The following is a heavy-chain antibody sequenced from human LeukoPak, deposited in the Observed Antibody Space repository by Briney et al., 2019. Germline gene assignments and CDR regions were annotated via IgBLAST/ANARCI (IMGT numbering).Heavy chain of an antibody. Sequence: ASEKVSCKASGYTFTSYGISWVRQAPGQGLEWMGWISAYNGNTNYAQKLQGRVTMTTDTSTSTAYMELRSLRSDDTAVYYCARARTKAIVVVVAAADYWGQGTLVTVSS. D-gene: IGHD2-15*01. CDR3: ARARTKAIVVVVAAADY. CDR1: GYTFTSYG. J-gene: IGHJ4*02. V-gene: IGHV1-18*01. CDR2: ISAYNGNT.